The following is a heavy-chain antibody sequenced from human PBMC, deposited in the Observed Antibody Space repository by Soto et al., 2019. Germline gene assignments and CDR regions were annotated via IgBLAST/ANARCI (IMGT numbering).Heavy chain of an antibody. Sequence: QLQLQESGPGLVKPSETLSLTCTVSGGSISSSSYYWGWIRQPPGKGLEWIGSIYYSGSTYYNPSLKSRVTISVDTSKNQFSLKLSSVTAADTAVYYCARHPRPRTSLEWRYYYYYMDVWGKGTTVTVSS. CDR1: GGSISSSSYY. V-gene: IGHV4-39*01. D-gene: IGHD3-3*01. J-gene: IGHJ6*03. CDR3: ARHPRPRTSLEWRYYYYYMDV. CDR2: IYYSGST.